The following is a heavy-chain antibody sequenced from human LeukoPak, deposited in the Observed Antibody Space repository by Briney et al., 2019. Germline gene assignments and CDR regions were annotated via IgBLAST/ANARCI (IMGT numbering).Heavy chain of an antibody. CDR1: GFTFSSYS. Sequence: PGGSLRLSCAASGFTFSSYSMNWVRQAPGKGLEWVSSISSSSSYIYYADSVKGRFTISRDNAKNSLYLQMNSLRAEDTAVYYCARAPDSTGGMGVWGQGTTVTVSS. V-gene: IGHV3-21*01. CDR3: ARAPDSTGGMGV. CDR2: ISSSSSYI. D-gene: IGHD2-21*01. J-gene: IGHJ6*02.